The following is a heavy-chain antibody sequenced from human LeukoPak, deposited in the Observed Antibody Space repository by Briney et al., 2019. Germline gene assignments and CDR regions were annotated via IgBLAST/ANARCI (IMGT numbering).Heavy chain of an antibody. CDR1: GLTFDDYV. CDR3: ARDPIAAAGTGGYRWFDP. D-gene: IGHD6-13*01. V-gene: IGHV3-20*04. J-gene: IGHJ5*02. Sequence: SGGSLILSCAASGLTFDDYVMSWVRQAPGKELEWVSGINWNGGSTGYADSVKGRFTISRDNAKNSLYLQMNSLRAEDTALYYCARDPIAAAGTGGYRWFDPWGQGTLVTVSS. CDR2: INWNGGST.